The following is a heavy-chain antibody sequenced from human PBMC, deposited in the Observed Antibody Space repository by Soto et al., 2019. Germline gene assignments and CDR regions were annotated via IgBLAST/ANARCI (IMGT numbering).Heavy chain of an antibody. D-gene: IGHD6-13*01. CDR2: FNPSDDTT. V-gene: IGHV1-46*01. Sequence: QVQLVQSGAEVKKPGASVKVSCKASGYTFTNYYMHWVRQAPGQGLEWVGMFNPSDDTTYYAQKFQDRVTMTRDTSTSTVYMELRSLRSDDTAVYYCAREPSSLAAAGSSYGLDVWGQGTSVTVSS. CDR3: AREPSSLAAAGSSYGLDV. CDR1: GYTFTNYY. J-gene: IGHJ6*02.